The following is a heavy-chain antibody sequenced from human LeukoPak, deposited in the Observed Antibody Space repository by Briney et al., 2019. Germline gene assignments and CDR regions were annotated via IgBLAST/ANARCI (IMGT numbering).Heavy chain of an antibody. Sequence: GESLKISCQASGYSFTSYWNGWMRQIPGKGLERMGVIFPGDSDTTYSPSFQGQVIISVDKSISTAYLQWRTLKTSDTAIYYCARSNSGYDYRSAFDLWGQGSLVTVSS. CDR1: GYSFTSYW. J-gene: IGHJ4*02. D-gene: IGHD3-10*01. CDR2: IFPGDSDT. CDR3: ARSNSGYDYRSAFDL. V-gene: IGHV5-51*01.